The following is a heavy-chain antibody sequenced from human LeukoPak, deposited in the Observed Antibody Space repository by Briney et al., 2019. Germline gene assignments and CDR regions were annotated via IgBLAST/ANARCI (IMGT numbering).Heavy chain of an antibody. J-gene: IGHJ4*02. CDR2: INNVASHI. Sequence: GGSLRLSCAASGFTFSSYGMHWVRQAPGKGLEWVSSINNVASHIYYAGSVRGRFTISRDNAKNSVYLQMNSLRAEDTAVYYCARGDSSGYYFNYLDYWGQGTLVTVSS. CDR3: ARGDSSGYYFNYLDY. V-gene: IGHV3-21*01. D-gene: IGHD3-22*01. CDR1: GFTFSSYG.